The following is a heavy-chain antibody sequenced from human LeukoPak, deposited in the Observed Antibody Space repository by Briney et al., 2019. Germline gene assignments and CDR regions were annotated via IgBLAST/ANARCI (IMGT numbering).Heavy chain of an antibody. D-gene: IGHD3-22*01. Sequence: GGSLRLSCAASGFTFDDYAMHWVRRAPGKGLEWVSGISWNSGSIGYADSVKGRFTISRDNAKNSLYLQMNSLRAEDTALYYCAKDMFESGYYSFADWGQGTLVTVSS. CDR2: ISWNSGSI. V-gene: IGHV3-9*01. CDR1: GFTFDDYA. J-gene: IGHJ4*02. CDR3: AKDMFESGYYSFAD.